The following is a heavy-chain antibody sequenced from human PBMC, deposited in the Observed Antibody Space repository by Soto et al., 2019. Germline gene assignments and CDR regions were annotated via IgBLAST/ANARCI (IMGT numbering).Heavy chain of an antibody. Sequence: GGSLRLSCAASGFTFSSYAMSWVRQAPGKGLEWVSAISGSGGSTYYADSVKGRFTISRDNSKNTLYLQMNSLRAEDTDVYDCAKDWKTSDGSYYYYYYYMDVWGKGTTVTVSS. CDR2: ISGSGGST. J-gene: IGHJ6*03. D-gene: IGHD2-15*01. V-gene: IGHV3-23*01. CDR3: AKDWKTSDGSYYYYYYYMDV. CDR1: GFTFSSYA.